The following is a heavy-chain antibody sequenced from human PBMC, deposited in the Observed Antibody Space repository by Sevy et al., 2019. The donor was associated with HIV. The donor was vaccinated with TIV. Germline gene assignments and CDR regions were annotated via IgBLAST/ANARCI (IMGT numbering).Heavy chain of an antibody. CDR3: AKDSGDDNYGLFDY. V-gene: IGHV3-23*01. CDR1: GFTFSNYA. Sequence: GGSLRLSCGASGFTFSNYAMSWVRQAPGKGLEWVSSISGSGDNTYNADSVKGRFTVSRDNSKNTLYLQMNSLRAEDTAVYYCAKDSGDDNYGLFDYWRQGTLVTVSS. J-gene: IGHJ4*02. D-gene: IGHD5-18*01. CDR2: ISGSGDNT.